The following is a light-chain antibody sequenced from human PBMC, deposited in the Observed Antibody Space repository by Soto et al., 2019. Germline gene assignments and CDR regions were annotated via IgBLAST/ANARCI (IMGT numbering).Light chain of an antibody. CDR3: HQRQSWPRT. CDR1: QAVNTR. Sequence: EIVFTQSPATLSSFPGERATLSCRASQAVNTRLAWYQHRPGQSPRLLIYQTSLRAAGIPARFSASGSGTDFTLTISDVQPEDFALYYCHQRQSWPRTFGHGTKVDIK. J-gene: IGKJ1*01. V-gene: IGKV3-11*01. CDR2: QTS.